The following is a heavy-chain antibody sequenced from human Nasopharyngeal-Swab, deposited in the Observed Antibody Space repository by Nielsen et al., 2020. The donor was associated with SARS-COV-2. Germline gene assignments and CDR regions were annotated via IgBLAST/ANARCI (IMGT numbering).Heavy chain of an antibody. V-gene: IGHV5-10-1*01. J-gene: IGHJ5*02. CDR2: IDPSDSYT. CDR1: GYSFTNYW. CDR3: ARHWSDPGNWFDP. Sequence: GESLKISCKGSGYSFTNYWISWVRQMPGKGLEWMGRIDPSDSYTNYSPSFQGHVTISADKSISTAYLQWSSLKASDTAMYYCARHWSDPGNWFDPWGQGTLVTVSS.